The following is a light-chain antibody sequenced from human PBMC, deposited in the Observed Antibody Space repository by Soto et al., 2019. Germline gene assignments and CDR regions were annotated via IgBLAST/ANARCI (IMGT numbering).Light chain of an antibody. CDR2: LGS. Sequence: DIVMTQSPLSLPVTPGESASISCRSSRSLLHSNGYNCLDWYLQKPGQSPQLLIYLGSNRAPGVPDRLSGSGSGTDFTLKISRVEAGDVGVYYCMQALQTPWTFGQGTKVDIK. CDR3: MQALQTPWT. V-gene: IGKV2-28*01. J-gene: IGKJ1*01. CDR1: RSLLHSNGYNC.